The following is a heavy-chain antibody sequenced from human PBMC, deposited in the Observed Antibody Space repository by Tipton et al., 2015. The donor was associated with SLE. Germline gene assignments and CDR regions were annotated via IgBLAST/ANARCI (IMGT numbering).Heavy chain of an antibody. Sequence: TLSLTCTVSGGSISSYYWSWIRQPPGKGLEWIGSIYYTGSPYYNPSLKSRVTMSADTSKNQFSLKLSSVTAADTAVYYCAADNSGSYYFYDYWGQGTLVTVSS. CDR2: IYYTGSP. D-gene: IGHD1-26*01. J-gene: IGHJ4*02. CDR1: GGSISSYY. CDR3: AADNSGSYYFYDY. V-gene: IGHV4-59*04.